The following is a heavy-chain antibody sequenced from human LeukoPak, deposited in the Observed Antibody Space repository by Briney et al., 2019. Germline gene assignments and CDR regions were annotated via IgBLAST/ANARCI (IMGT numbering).Heavy chain of an antibody. CDR2: INHSGST. D-gene: IGHD3-22*01. CDR1: GGSFSGYY. J-gene: IGHJ4*02. CDR3: ARVTSYYYDSSGYWGFPYYFDY. Sequence: SETLSLTCAVYGGSFSGYYWSWIRQPPGKGLEWIGEINHSGSTYYNPSLKSRVTISVDTSKNQFSLKLSSVTAADTAVYYCARVTSYYYDSSGYWGFPYYFDYWGQGTLVTVSS. V-gene: IGHV4-34*01.